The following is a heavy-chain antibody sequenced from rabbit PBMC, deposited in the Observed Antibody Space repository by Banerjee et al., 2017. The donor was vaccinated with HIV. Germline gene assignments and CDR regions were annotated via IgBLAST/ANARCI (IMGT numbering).Heavy chain of an antibody. CDR2: IYAGSSGST. Sequence: QEQLEESGGDLVKPEGSLTLTCTASGFSFSSSYWICWVRQAPGKGLEWIACIYAGSSGSTYYASWAKGRFTISKTSSTTVTLQMTSLTAADTATYFCAREATRGWGDLDLWGPGTLVTVS. J-gene: IGHJ3*01. CDR3: AREATRGWGDLDL. V-gene: IGHV1S45*01. CDR1: GFSFSSSYW. D-gene: IGHD4-1*01.